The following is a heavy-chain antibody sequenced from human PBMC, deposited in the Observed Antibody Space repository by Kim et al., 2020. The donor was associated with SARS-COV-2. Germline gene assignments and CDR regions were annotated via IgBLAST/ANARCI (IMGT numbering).Heavy chain of an antibody. CDR1: GFTFSSYG. V-gene: IGHV3-30*18. CDR3: AKETYRGDSSGWTYDYYGMEV. Sequence: GGSLRLSCAASGFTFSSYGMHWVRQAPGKGLEWVAVILYDGSNKYYADSVKGRFTISRDNSKNTLYLQMNSLRDEDTAVYYCAKETYRGDSSGWTYDYYGMEVWGQGNMVTGSS. D-gene: IGHD6-19*01. CDR2: ILYDGSNK. J-gene: IGHJ6*02.